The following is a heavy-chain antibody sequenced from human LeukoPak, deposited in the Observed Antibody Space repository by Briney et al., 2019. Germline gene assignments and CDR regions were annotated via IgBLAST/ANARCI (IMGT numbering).Heavy chain of an antibody. Sequence: GGSLRLSCAASGFTFSSYAMHWVRQAPGKGLEWVAVISYDGSNKYYADSVKGRSTISRDNSKNTLYLQMNSLRAEDTAVYHCARLRYFYFDYWGQGTLVTVSS. J-gene: IGHJ4*02. V-gene: IGHV3-30-3*01. CDR1: GFTFSSYA. CDR2: ISYDGSNK. CDR3: ARLRYFYFDY. D-gene: IGHD2/OR15-2a*01.